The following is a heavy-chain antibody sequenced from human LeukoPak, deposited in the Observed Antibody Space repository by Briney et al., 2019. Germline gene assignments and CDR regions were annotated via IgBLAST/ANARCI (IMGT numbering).Heavy chain of an antibody. CDR3: AKGHLAVAS. Sequence: GGSLKLSCAASGFTFKSYAMSWVRQAPGKGLEWVSGISGSGDSTYYADSVKGRYTISRDNSKNTLYLQMNSLRAEDTALYYCAKGHLAVASWGQGSLVTV. D-gene: IGHD6-19*01. V-gene: IGHV3-23*01. J-gene: IGHJ5*02. CDR2: ISGSGDST. CDR1: GFTFKSYA.